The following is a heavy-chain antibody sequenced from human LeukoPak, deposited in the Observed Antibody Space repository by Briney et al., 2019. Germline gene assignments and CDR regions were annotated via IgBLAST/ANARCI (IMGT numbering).Heavy chain of an antibody. CDR1: GVSITGYY. D-gene: IGHD3-9*01. CDR2: IYTSGST. Sequence: PSETLSLTCAVYGVSITGYYWSWIRQPPGKGLEWIGYIYTSGSTNYNPSLKSRVTISVDTSKNQFSLKLSSVTAADTAVYYCARHYDILTGFNYWGQGTLVTVSS. J-gene: IGHJ4*02. CDR3: ARHYDILTGFNY. V-gene: IGHV4-4*09.